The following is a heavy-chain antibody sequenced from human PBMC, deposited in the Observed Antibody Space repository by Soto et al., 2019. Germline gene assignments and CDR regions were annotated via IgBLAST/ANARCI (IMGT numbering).Heavy chain of an antibody. CDR3: ARHGYSYGGGYFDY. CDR1: GVTVSSNY. V-gene: IGHV3-66*04. J-gene: IGHJ4*02. Sequence: EVQLVESWGVLVQPGGSLRLSCAASGVTVSSNYMSWVRQAPGKGLEWVSVIDSGGSTYYADAVKGRFTISRDNSKNTLYLHMNSLRAEDTAVYYCARHGYSYGGGYFDYWGQGTLVTVSS. CDR2: IDSGGST. D-gene: IGHD5-18*01.